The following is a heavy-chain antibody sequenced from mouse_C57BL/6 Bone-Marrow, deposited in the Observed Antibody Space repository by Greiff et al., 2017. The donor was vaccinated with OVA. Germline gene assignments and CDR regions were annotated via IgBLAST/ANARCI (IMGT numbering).Heavy chain of an antibody. Sequence: EVMLVESGGGLVQPGGSLKLSCAASGFTFSDYYMYWVRQTPEKRLEWVAYISNGGGSTYYPDTVKGRFTISRDNAKNPLYLQMSRLKSEDTAMYYCARHGSSYRDWFAYWGQGTLVTVSA. CDR1: GFTFSDYY. D-gene: IGHD1-1*01. CDR3: ARHGSSYRDWFAY. J-gene: IGHJ3*01. V-gene: IGHV5-12*01. CDR2: ISNGGGST.